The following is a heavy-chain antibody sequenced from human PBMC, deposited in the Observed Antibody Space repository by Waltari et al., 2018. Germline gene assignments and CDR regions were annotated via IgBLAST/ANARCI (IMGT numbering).Heavy chain of an antibody. J-gene: IGHJ4*02. V-gene: IGHV4-39*01. CDR3: ARIYGSGSPIPSVDY. Sequence: QLQLQESGPGLGKPSETLSLPCTVSGGSIRRRNSYWGWIRQPPGKGLDWLGRSYHSGSTYSNPSLKSRVTISVDTSKTQFSLKLTSVTAADTAVYYCARIYGSGSPIPSVDYWGQGTLVTVSS. CDR1: GGSIRRRNSY. D-gene: IGHD3-10*01. CDR2: SYHSGST.